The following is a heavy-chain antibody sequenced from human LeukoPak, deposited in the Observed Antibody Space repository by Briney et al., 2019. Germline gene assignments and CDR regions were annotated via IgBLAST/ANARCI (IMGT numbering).Heavy chain of an antibody. Sequence: GASVKVSCKASGGTFSSYAISWVRQAPGQGLEWMGGIIPIFGTANYAQKFQGRVTITADESTNTAYMELSSLRSEDTAVYYCARVNLDKEHWFDPWGQGTLVTVSS. CDR2: IIPIFGTA. J-gene: IGHJ5*02. CDR3: ARVNLDKEHWFDP. CDR1: GGTFSSYA. D-gene: IGHD2-2*03. V-gene: IGHV1-69*01.